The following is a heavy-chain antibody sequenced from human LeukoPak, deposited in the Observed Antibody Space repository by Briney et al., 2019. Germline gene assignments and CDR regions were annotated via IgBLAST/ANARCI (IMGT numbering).Heavy chain of an antibody. J-gene: IGHJ4*02. V-gene: IGHV3-64*01. D-gene: IGHD1-20*01. Sequence: GGSLRLSCAASGFTFSRYAMHWVRQAPGKGLEYVSAISSNGGDTYYANSVKGRFTISRDTFKNTLYLQMGSLRAEDMAVYYCAREVVNNWNYLDYWGQGTLVTVSS. CDR3: AREVVNNWNYLDY. CDR1: GFTFSRYA. CDR2: ISSNGGDT.